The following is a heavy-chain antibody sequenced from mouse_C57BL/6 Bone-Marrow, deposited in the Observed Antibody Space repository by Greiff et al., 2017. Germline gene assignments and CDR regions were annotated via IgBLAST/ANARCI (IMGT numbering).Heavy chain of an antibody. CDR1: GYTFTSYW. D-gene: IGHD1-1*01. CDR3: ARTPNITTVVADY. J-gene: IGHJ2*01. CDR2: IYPSDSET. V-gene: IGHV1-61*01. Sequence: QVQLKQPGAELVRPGSSVKLSCKASGYTFTSYWMDWVKQRPGQGLEWIGNIYPSDSETHYNQKFKDKATLTVDKSSSTAYMQLSSLTSEDSAVYYCARTPNITTVVADYWGQGTTLTVSS.